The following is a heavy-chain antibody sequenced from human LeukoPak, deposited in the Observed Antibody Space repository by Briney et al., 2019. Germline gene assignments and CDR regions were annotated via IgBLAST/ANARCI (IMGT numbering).Heavy chain of an antibody. CDR1: GFTFSSYT. V-gene: IGHV3-48*04. CDR2: ISSSTTI. D-gene: IGHD6-19*01. J-gene: IGHJ4*02. CDR3: ARDWYSRGGAGYFEY. Sequence: PGGSLRLSCAASGFTFSSYTMNWVRQAPGKGLEWVSYISSSTTIYYADSVKGRFTISRDNAKNSLYLQMNSLRVEDTAVYYCARDWYSRGGAGYFEYWGQGALVTVSS.